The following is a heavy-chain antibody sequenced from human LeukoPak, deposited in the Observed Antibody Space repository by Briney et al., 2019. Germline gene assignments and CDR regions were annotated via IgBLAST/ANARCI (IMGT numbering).Heavy chain of an antibody. CDR2: INYSGTT. V-gene: IGHV4-61*05. D-gene: IGHD3-22*01. J-gene: IGHJ5*02. CDR3: ARGTMMVGP. CDR1: GVSIGTSTHY. Sequence: SETLSLTCTVSGVSIGTSTHYWAWIRQPPGKGLEWIGYINYSGTTNYNPSLKSRVSISVDTSKNQFSLKLSSVTAADTAVYYCARGTMMVGPWGQGTQVTVSS.